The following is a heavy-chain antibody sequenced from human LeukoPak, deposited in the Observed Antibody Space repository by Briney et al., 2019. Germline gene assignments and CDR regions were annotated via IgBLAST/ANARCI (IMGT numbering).Heavy chain of an antibody. D-gene: IGHD1-26*01. CDR3: ARVRGRGSQASFDY. Sequence: GGSLRLSCAASGFTFSSYSMNWVRPAPGKGLECVSSIISSSSYIYYADSVKGRFTISRDNAKNSLYLQMNGLRAEDTAVYYCARVRGRGSQASFDYWGQGTLVTVST. V-gene: IGHV3-21*01. J-gene: IGHJ4*02. CDR1: GFTFSSYS. CDR2: IISSSSYI.